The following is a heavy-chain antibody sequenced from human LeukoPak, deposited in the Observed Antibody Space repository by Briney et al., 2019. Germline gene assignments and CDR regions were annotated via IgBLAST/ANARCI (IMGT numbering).Heavy chain of an antibody. V-gene: IGHV3-30*02. CDR1: GFVFSNYG. J-gene: IGHJ4*02. Sequence: PGGSLRLSCAASGFVFSNYGIHWVRQAPGKGLEWVAFIRFDEINKYYADSVKGRFTISRDNSKNTLYLQMNSLRVEDTAIYYCARDLTSWGQGTLVTVSS. CDR2: IRFDEINK. CDR3: ARDLTS.